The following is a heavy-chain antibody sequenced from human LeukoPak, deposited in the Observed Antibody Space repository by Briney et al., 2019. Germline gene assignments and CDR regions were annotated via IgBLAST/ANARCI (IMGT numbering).Heavy chain of an antibody. V-gene: IGHV3-21*01. Sequence: GGSLRLSCAASVVTFSSYNRNWVRQAPGKGLEWVSSISSSSRYIYYADSVKGRFTISRDNAKNSLYLQMNSLRAEDTAVYYCAELGITMIGGVWGKGTTVTISS. D-gene: IGHD3-10*02. J-gene: IGHJ6*04. CDR2: ISSSSRYI. CDR1: VVTFSSYN. CDR3: AELGITMIGGV.